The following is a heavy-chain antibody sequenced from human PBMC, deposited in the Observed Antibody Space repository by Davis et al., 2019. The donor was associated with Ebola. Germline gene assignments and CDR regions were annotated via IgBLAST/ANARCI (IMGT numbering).Heavy chain of an antibody. CDR2: ISSSSSYI. CDR1: GFTFSSYS. J-gene: IGHJ6*02. CDR3: AKGEVVPAALYYYYGMDV. V-gene: IGHV3-21*04. D-gene: IGHD2-2*01. Sequence: GESLKISCAASGFTFSSYSMNWVRQAPGKGLEWVSSISSSSSYIYYADSVKGRFTISRDNAKNSLYLQMNSLRAEDTAVYYCAKGEVVPAALYYYYGMDVWGQGTTVTVSS.